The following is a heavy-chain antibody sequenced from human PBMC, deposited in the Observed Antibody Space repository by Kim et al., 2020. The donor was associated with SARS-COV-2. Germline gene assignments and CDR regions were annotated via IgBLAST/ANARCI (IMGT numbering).Heavy chain of an antibody. V-gene: IGHV3-30*02. D-gene: IGHD1-26*01. Sequence: ADSVKGRFTISRDNSKNTLYLHVNSLRAEDTAVYYCAKDRYPGVGARIDYWGQGTLFTVSS. CDR3: AKDRYPGVGARIDY. J-gene: IGHJ4*02.